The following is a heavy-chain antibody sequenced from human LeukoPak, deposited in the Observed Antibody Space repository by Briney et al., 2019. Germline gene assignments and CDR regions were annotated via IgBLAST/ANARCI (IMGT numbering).Heavy chain of an antibody. J-gene: IGHJ4*02. CDR3: ARAGDSSSWYRPFDY. D-gene: IGHD6-13*01. V-gene: IGHV4-39*01. CDR2: IYYSGST. CDR1: GGSISSSSYY. Sequence: SETLSLTCTVSGGSISSSSYYWGWIRQPPGKVLEWIGSIYYSGSTYYNPSLKSRVTISVDTSKNQFSLKLSSVTAADTAVYYCARAGDSSSWYRPFDYWGQGTLVTVSS.